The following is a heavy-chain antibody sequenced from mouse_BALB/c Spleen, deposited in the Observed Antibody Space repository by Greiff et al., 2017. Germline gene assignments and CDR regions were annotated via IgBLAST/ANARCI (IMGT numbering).Heavy chain of an antibody. CDR2: IYPSDSYT. CDR3: TVYDSYFDY. V-gene: IGHV1-69*02. J-gene: IGHJ2*01. CDR1: GYTFTSYW. D-gene: IGHD2-3*01. Sequence: VQLQQPGAELVRPGASVKLSCKASGYTFTSYWINWVKQRPGQGLEWIGNIYPSDSYTNYNQKFKDKATLTVDKSSSTAYMQLSSPTSEDSAVYYCTVYDSYFDYWGQGTTLTVSS.